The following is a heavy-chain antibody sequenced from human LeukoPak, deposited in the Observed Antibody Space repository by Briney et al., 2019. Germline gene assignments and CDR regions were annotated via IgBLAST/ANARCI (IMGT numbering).Heavy chain of an antibody. Sequence: PSQTLSLTCTVSGASFNSDDQYWNWIRQSPGKGLEWIGSIHPSGMLYNNPSLESRVTMSRDTSKNQISLNLNSVTAADTAVYFCSRGLDSRKLGYWGRGILVTVSS. CDR1: GASFNSDDQY. J-gene: IGHJ4*02. D-gene: IGHD3-22*01. CDR2: IHPSGML. CDR3: SRGLDSRKLGY. V-gene: IGHV4-31*03.